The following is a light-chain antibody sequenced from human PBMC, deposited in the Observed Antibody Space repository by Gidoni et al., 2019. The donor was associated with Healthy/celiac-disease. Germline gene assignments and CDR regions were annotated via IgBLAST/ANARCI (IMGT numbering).Light chain of an antibody. CDR1: QYISNY. Sequence: DIHMTQSPYSLSASVGDRVTITCQASQYISNYLNWYQQKPGKAPKLLIYDASNLETGVPSRFSGSGSGTDFTLTISSLQTEDIATYYCKQYDNILLTFGPGTKVDIK. V-gene: IGKV1-33*01. CDR2: DAS. J-gene: IGKJ3*01. CDR3: KQYDNILLT.